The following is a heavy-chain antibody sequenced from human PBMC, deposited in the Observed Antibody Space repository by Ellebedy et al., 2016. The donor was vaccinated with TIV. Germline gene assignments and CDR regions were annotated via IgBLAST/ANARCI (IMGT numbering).Heavy chain of an antibody. J-gene: IGHJ2*01. CDR2: IIPILGIA. CDR1: GGTFSSYA. Sequence: AASVKVSCKASGGTFSSYAISWVRQAPGQGLEWMGRIIPILGIANYAQKFQGRVTITADKSTSTAYMELSSLRSEDTAVYYCARDQGYYDLPTYFDLWGRGTLVTVSS. CDR3: ARDQGYYDLPTYFDL. V-gene: IGHV1-69*04. D-gene: IGHD3-3*01.